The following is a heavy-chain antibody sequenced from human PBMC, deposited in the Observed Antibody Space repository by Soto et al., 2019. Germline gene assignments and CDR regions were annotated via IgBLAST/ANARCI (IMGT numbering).Heavy chain of an antibody. Sequence: EVQLVESGGGLVQPGGSLRLSCAASGFTLSSYWMSWVRQAPGQGLEWVANIKQDGSEKYYVDSVKGRFTISRDNAKNSLYLQMDSLRAEDTAVYYCARRYFDYWGQGTLVTVSS. CDR2: IKQDGSEK. V-gene: IGHV3-7*04. J-gene: IGHJ4*02. CDR3: ARRYFDY. CDR1: GFTLSSYW.